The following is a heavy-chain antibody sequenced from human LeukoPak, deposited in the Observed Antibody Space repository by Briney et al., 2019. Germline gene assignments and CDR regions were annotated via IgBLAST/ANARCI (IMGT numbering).Heavy chain of an antibody. Sequence: GGALRLSCAASGFTFSGYKMNWVRQAPGKGLEWVSYISSSGTTKYYADSVKGRFTISRDNAKNSLYLQMNSLRAEDTAVYYCARASDYGDYGIDYWGQGTLVTVSS. CDR3: ARASDYGDYGIDY. V-gene: IGHV3-48*03. CDR1: GFTFSGYK. D-gene: IGHD4-17*01. CDR2: ISSSGTTK. J-gene: IGHJ4*02.